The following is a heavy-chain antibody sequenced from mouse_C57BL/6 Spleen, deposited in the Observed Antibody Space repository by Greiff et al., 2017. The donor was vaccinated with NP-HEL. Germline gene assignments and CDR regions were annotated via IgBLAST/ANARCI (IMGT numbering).Heavy chain of an antibody. J-gene: IGHJ2*01. D-gene: IGHD2-2*01. CDR1: GYTFTSYW. CDR2: IYPGSGST. V-gene: IGHV1-55*01. CDR3: ARWEIYYGYDGGDY. Sequence: QVQLQQPGAELVKPGASVKMSCKASGYTFTSYWITWVKQRPGQGLEWIGDIYPGSGSTNYNEKFKSKATLTVDTSSSTAYMQLSSRTSEDSAVYYCARWEIYYGYDGGDYWGQGTTLTVSS.